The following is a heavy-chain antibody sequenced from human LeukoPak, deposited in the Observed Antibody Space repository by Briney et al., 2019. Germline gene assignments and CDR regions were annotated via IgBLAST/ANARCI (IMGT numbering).Heavy chain of an antibody. D-gene: IGHD5-18*01. Sequence: PGRSLRLSCAASGFTFSSYGMHWVRQAPGKGLEWVAVISYDGSNKYYADSVKGRFTISRDNSKNTLYLQMNGLRAEDTAVYYCAKGDSGYSYADIDYWGQGTLVTVSP. J-gene: IGHJ4*02. CDR3: AKGDSGYSYADIDY. CDR2: ISYDGSNK. CDR1: GFTFSSYG. V-gene: IGHV3-30*18.